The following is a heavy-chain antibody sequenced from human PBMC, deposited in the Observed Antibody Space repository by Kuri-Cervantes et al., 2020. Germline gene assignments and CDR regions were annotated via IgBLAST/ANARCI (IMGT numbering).Heavy chain of an antibody. J-gene: IGHJ6*03. Sequence: SETLSLTCTVSGGSISSSSYYWSWIRQPAGKGLEWIGRIYISGSTNSNPSLKSRVTMSLDKSKNQFSLKLSSVTAADTAVYYCARDSSSGWGGVYYYTDVWGTGTTVTVSS. V-gene: IGHV4-61*02. D-gene: IGHD6-19*01. CDR3: ARDSSSGWGGVYYYTDV. CDR2: IYISGST. CDR1: GGSISSSSYY.